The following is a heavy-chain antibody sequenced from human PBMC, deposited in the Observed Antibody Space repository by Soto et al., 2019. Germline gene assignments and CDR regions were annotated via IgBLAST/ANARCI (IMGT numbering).Heavy chain of an antibody. V-gene: IGHV1-46*01. CDR2: INPSGGST. CDR1: GYTFTSYY. J-gene: IGHJ5*02. D-gene: IGHD2-8*02. CDR3: ARDGGVQARFDP. Sequence: ASVKVSCKASGYTFTSYYMHWVRQAPGQGLEWMGIINPSGGSTSYAQKLQGRVTMTTDTSTSTAYMELRSLRSDDTAVYYCARDGGVQARFDPWGQGTLVTVSS.